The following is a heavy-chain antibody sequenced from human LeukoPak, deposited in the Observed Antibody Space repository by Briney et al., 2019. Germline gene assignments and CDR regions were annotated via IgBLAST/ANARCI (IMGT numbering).Heavy chain of an antibody. CDR1: GYTFTNYA. D-gene: IGHD2-2*01. Sequence: GASVKVSCKASGYTFTNYAMHWVRQAPGQRLEWMGWINAGNGDTKYSQKLQGRVTITGDTSASTAYMELSSLRSEDTAVYYCARGSCSSTSCFMDVWGQGTTVTVSS. CDR2: INAGNGDT. V-gene: IGHV1-3*01. J-gene: IGHJ6*02. CDR3: ARGSCSSTSCFMDV.